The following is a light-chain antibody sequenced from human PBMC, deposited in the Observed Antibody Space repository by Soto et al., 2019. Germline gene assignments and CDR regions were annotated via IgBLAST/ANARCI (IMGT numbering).Light chain of an antibody. CDR1: SSNIGDNY. J-gene: IGLJ2*01. Sequence: QAVVTQPPSMSAAPGQRVTISCSGSSSNIGDNYVSWYQQLPGAAPKLLIYDNNKRPSGTPDRFSGSKSGTSAALGITGLQTGDEADYYCGTWDNTLSAVVFGGGTKLTVL. CDR2: DNN. V-gene: IGLV1-51*01. CDR3: GTWDNTLSAVV.